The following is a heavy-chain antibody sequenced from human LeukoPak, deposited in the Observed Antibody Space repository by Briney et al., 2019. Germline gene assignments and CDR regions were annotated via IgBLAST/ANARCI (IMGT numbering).Heavy chain of an antibody. CDR3: ARDKGGSYWGVFDY. D-gene: IGHD1-26*01. CDR2: IYSSGST. CDR1: GGSISSYY. V-gene: IGHV4-59*01. J-gene: IGHJ4*02. Sequence: SETLSLTCTVSGGSISSYYWSWIRQPPGKGLEWIGYIYSSGSTNYNPSLTSRVTISVDTSKKQFSLKLSSVTAADTALYYCARDKGGSYWGVFDYWGQGTLVTVSS.